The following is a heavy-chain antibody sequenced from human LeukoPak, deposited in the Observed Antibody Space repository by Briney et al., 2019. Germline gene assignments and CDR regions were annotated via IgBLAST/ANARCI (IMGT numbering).Heavy chain of an antibody. CDR2: IIPIFGTA. CDR3: ARGKVRDPPHYYYYMDV. D-gene: IGHD3-10*01. V-gene: IGHV1-69*05. CDR1: GGTFSSYA. Sequence: SVKVSCKASGGTFSSYAISWVRQAPGQGLEWMGRIIPIFGTANYAQKFQDRVTITTDESTSKAYMELSSLRSEDTAVYYCARGKVRDPPHYYYYMDVWGKGTTVTVSS. J-gene: IGHJ6*03.